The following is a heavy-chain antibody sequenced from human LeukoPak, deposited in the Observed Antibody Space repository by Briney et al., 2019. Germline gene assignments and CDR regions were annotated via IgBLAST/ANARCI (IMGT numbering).Heavy chain of an antibody. Sequence: SETLSVTCTVSGGSISSGSYYWSWIRQPAGKGLEWMGRIYTSGSTNYNPSLKSRVTISVDTSKNQFSLKLSSVTAADTAVYYCAKGYSSGWTSNWFDPWGQGTLVTVSS. CDR3: AKGYSSGWTSNWFDP. V-gene: IGHV4-61*02. CDR2: IYTSGST. CDR1: GGSISSGSYY. D-gene: IGHD6-19*01. J-gene: IGHJ5*02.